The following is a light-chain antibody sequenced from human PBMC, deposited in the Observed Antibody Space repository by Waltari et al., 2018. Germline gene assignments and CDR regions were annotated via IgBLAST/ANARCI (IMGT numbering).Light chain of an antibody. Sequence: QSALTQPASVSGSPGQSITISCTGSSTDLGSSTLVPWYQHHPDKAPKLLIDEATERPSGLSHVFFGSNSGNTASLTISTLQAEDEADYYCFSYADGRSLVFGGGTKLTVL. CDR3: FSYADGRSLV. CDR2: EAT. V-gene: IGLV2-23*01. CDR1: STDLGSSTL. J-gene: IGLJ2*01.